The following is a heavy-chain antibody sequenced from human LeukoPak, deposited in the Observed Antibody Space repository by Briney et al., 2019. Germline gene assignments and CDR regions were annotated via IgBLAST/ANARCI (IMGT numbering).Heavy chain of an antibody. J-gene: IGHJ6*02. Sequence: GGSLRLSCAASGFTFSSYGMQWVRESPGKGREWVTVISYDGSNKYYAESVKVRFTISRDNSKNTLYLRMNSLRGEDTAVYYCAKDHGNSAATFHPMGMDVWGQGTTVTVSS. CDR2: ISYDGSNK. CDR3: AKDHGNSAATFHPMGMDV. V-gene: IGHV3-30*18. CDR1: GFTFSSYG. D-gene: IGHD2-15*01.